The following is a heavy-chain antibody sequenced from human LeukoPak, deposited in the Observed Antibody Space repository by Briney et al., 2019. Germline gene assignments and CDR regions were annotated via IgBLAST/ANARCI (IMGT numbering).Heavy chain of an antibody. CDR2: ISNIGKTI. V-gene: IGHV3-48*04. Sequence: GGSLRLSCAASGFTFSSYSMNWVRQAPGKGLEWVSYISNIGKTIYYADSVKGRFTISRDNAKNSLYLQMNSLRAEDTAVFYCARSLSRYSYGPFDYWGQGTLVTVSS. J-gene: IGHJ4*02. CDR3: ARSLSRYSYGPFDY. D-gene: IGHD5-18*01. CDR1: GFTFSSYS.